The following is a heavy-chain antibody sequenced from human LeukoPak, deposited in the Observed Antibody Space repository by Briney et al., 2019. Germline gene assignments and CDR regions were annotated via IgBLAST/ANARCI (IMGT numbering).Heavy chain of an antibody. CDR3: ASSFTYYDILTGFGP. J-gene: IGHJ5*02. Sequence: GGSLRLSCAASGLTFSSYPMSWVRQAPGKGLEWVSAISGSGVSTYYADSVKGRFTISRDNSKNTLYLQMDSLRAEDTAVYYCASSFTYYDILTGFGPWGQGTLVTVSS. CDR2: ISGSGVST. D-gene: IGHD3-9*01. CDR1: GLTFSSYP. V-gene: IGHV3-23*01.